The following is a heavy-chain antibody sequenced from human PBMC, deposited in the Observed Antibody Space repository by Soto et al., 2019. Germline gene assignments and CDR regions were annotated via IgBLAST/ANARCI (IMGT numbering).Heavy chain of an antibody. V-gene: IGHV3-23*01. CDR3: ARRVIGSSRAFDI. J-gene: IGHJ3*02. CDR1: GFAFTGHP. D-gene: IGHD3-10*01. Sequence: VQLLESGGGLAQPGGSLRLSCAASGFAFTGHPMSWVRQAPEKGLEWVAGISDGGDLTYNADSVKGRFTISSDNSRNTLYLQMNSLRAEDTAVYYCARRVIGSSRAFDIWGQGTMVTVSS. CDR2: ISDGGDLT.